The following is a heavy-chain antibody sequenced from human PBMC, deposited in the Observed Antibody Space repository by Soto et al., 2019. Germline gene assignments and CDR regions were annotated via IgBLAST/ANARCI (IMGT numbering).Heavy chain of an antibody. J-gene: IGHJ3*02. V-gene: IGHV3-74*01. CDR2: INSDGSST. CDR3: ARDPEAFYYGDHDAFDI. Sequence: GGSLRLSCAASGFTFSSYWMHWVRQAPGKGLVWVSRINSDGSSTSYADSWKGRFTISRDNAKNTLYLQMNSLRAEDTAVYYCARDPEAFYYGDHDAFDIWGQGTMVTVSS. CDR1: GFTFSSYW. D-gene: IGHD3-22*01.